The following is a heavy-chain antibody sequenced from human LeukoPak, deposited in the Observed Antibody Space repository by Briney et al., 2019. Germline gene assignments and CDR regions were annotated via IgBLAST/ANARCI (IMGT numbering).Heavy chain of an antibody. Sequence: ASVKVSFKSSGYTFTGYYMHWVRPAPGQGLAGMGWINPNSCGTNYPQKFQGRVTMTRHTYISTAYMELSRLRSDATPVYYCARDVATISANSDYWGQGTLVTVSS. CDR2: INPNSCGT. V-gene: IGHV1-2*02. CDR1: GYTFTGYY. CDR3: ARDVATISANSDY. D-gene: IGHD5-12*01. J-gene: IGHJ4*02.